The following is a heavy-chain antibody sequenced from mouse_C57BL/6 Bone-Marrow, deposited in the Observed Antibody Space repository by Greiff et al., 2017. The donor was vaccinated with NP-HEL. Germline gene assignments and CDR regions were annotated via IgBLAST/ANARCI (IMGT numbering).Heavy chain of an antibody. V-gene: IGHV1-76*01. D-gene: IGHD1-1*01. CDR3: ARGPTVPAWFAY. CDR1: GYTFTDYY. Sequence: VKLMESGAELVRPGASVKLSCKASGYTFTDYYINWVKQRPGQGLEWIARIYPGSGNTYYNEKFKGKATLTAEKSSSTAYMQLSSLTSEDSAVYFCARGPTVPAWFAYWGQGTLVTVSA. CDR2: IYPGSGNT. J-gene: IGHJ3*01.